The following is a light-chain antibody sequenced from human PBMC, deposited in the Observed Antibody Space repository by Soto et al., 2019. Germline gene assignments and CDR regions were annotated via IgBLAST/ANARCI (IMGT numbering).Light chain of an antibody. CDR3: KQATQSPWT. Sequence: DFLVTPIPLSSPVALGPTAPVSCRSSQSLLHKDVNNYLSWFHQSPVQSPALIIYKVSVRFSGVPDRFSGSGAGTDFPPTISRVETEDVGVYYCKQATQSPWTFRQGTKGDIK. V-gene: IGKV2-24*01. J-gene: IGKJ1*01. CDR1: QSLLHKDVNNY. CDR2: KVS.